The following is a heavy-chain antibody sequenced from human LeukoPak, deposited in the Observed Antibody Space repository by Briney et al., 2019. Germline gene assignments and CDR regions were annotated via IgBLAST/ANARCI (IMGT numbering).Heavy chain of an antibody. J-gene: IGHJ1*01. CDR3: TIYPHYYDSSGYHPPFQH. D-gene: IGHD3-22*01. CDR1: GFTFCDYA. CDR2: IRSKAYGGTT. V-gene: IGHV3-49*03. Sequence: GGSLRLSCTASGFTFCDYAMSWFRQAPGKGLEWVGFIRSKAYGGTTEYAASVKGRFTISRDDSKSIAYLQMNSLKTEDTAVYYCTIYPHYYDSSGYHPPFQHWGQGTLVTVSS.